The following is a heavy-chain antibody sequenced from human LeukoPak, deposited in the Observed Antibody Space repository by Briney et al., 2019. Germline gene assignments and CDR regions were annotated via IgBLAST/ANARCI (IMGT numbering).Heavy chain of an antibody. V-gene: IGHV4-39*07. Sequence: SETLSLTRTVSGGSISRSSYYWGWIRQPPGKGLEWIGSMYYSGSTYYNPSLKSRVTISVDTSKNQFSLKLSSVTAADTAVYYCAGSMVRGVNNWFDPWGQGTLVTVSS. D-gene: IGHD3-10*01. CDR2: MYYSGST. CDR1: GGSISRSSYY. CDR3: AGSMVRGVNNWFDP. J-gene: IGHJ5*02.